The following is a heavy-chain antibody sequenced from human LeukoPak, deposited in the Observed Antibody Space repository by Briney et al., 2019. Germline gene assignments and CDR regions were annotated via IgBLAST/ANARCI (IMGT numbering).Heavy chain of an antibody. D-gene: IGHD4-11*01. CDR1: GGSISGYY. CDR3: ANPPTVTSFDY. CDR2: ISYSGST. Sequence: SETLSLTCTVSGGSISGYYWTWIRQPPGKELEWLGYISYSGSTNYNPSLKNRVTMSLQTTKNQFSLKLNSVTAEDTAVYYCANPPTVTSFDYWGQGTLVTVSS. V-gene: IGHV4-59*01. J-gene: IGHJ4*02.